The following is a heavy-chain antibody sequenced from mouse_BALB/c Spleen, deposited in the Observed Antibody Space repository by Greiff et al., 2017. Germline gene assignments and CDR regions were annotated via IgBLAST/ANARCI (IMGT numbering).Heavy chain of an antibody. D-gene: IGHD1-2*01. Sequence: EVNLVESGGGLVQPGGSLKLSCAASGFTFSSYGMSWVRQTPDKRLELVATINSNGGSTYYPDSVKGRFTISRDNAKNTLYLQMSSLKSEDTAMYYCARGLLLRQYFDVWGAGTTVTVSS. CDR2: INSNGGST. V-gene: IGHV5-6-3*01. CDR1: GFTFSSYG. J-gene: IGHJ1*01. CDR3: ARGLLLRQYFDV.